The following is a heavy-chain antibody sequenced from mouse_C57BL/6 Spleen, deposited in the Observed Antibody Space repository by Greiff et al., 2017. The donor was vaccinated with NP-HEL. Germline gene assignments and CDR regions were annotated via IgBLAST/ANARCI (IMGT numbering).Heavy chain of an antibody. Sequence: EVMLVESEGGLVQPGSSMKLSCTASGFTFSDYYMAWVRQVPEKGLEWVANINYDGSSTYYLDSLKSRFIISRDNAKNILYLQMSSLKSEDTATYYCAREDGYYVGYAMDYWGQGTSVTVSS. D-gene: IGHD2-3*01. CDR2: INYDGSST. CDR3: AREDGYYVGYAMDY. J-gene: IGHJ4*01. V-gene: IGHV5-16*01. CDR1: GFTFSDYY.